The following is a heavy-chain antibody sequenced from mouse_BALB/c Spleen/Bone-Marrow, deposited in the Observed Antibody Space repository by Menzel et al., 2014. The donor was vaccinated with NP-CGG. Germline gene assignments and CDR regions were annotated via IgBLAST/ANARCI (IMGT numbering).Heavy chain of an antibody. CDR2: INPSNGGT. J-gene: IGHJ1*01. Sequence: VQLVESGAELVKPGASVKLSCKASGYTFSSYYMYWVKQRPGQGLEWIGEINPSNGGTKFNEKFKSKATQTVDKSSSTAYMQLSSLTSEDSAVYYCTRSNYGYWYFDVWGAGTTVTVSS. CDR1: GYTFSSYY. CDR3: TRSNYGYWYFDV. V-gene: IGHV1S81*02. D-gene: IGHD1-1*01.